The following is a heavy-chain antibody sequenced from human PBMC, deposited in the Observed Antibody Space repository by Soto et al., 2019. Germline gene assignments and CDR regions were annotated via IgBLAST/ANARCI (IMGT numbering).Heavy chain of an antibody. J-gene: IGHJ6*02. CDR1: GFTFSSYG. CDR2: ISYDGSNK. V-gene: IGHV3-30*18. CDR3: AKDGDYDFWSGSKSNYYYGMDV. Sequence: GGSLRLSCAASGFTFSSYGMHWVRQAPGKGLEWVAVISYDGSNKYYADSVKGRFTISRDNSKNTLYPQMNSLRAEDTAVYYCAKDGDYDFWSGSKSNYYYGMDVWGQGTTVTVSS. D-gene: IGHD3-3*01.